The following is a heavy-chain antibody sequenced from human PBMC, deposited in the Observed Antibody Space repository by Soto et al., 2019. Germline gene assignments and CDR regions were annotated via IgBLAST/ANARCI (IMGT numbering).Heavy chain of an antibody. Sequence: PGGSLRLSCVASGFSFINYAMNWVRQAPGKGLEWVSTMSGSGAEKYYADSVKGRFTISRDNSKNTLYLQMNSLRAEDTAVYYCAKDPFEPWGGAYFDYWGQGTSVTVSS. V-gene: IGHV3-23*01. J-gene: IGHJ4*02. CDR3: AKDPFEPWGGAYFDY. D-gene: IGHD2-21*01. CDR2: MSGSGAEK. CDR1: GFSFINYA.